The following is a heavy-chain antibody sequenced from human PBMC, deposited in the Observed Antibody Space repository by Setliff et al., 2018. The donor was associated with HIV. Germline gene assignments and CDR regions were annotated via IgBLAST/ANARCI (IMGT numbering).Heavy chain of an antibody. CDR1: GFTFTNYW. J-gene: IGHJ4*02. V-gene: IGHV3-7*01. CDR2: IGKDGSEK. D-gene: IGHD1-1*01. CDR3: AGSRGYFVQAD. Sequence: RLSCAASGFTFTNYWMNWVRQAPGKGLEWVANIGKDGSEKYYVDSVKGRFSISRDNTKNLLYLEMNSLRAEDAAVYYCAGSRGYFVQADWGQGTLVTVSS.